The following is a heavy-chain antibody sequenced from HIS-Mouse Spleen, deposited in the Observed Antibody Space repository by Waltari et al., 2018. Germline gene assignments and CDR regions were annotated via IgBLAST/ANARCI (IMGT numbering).Heavy chain of an antibody. J-gene: IGHJ4*02. CDR2: TNPNLGKK. D-gene: IGHD5-12*01. CDR1: GYTFTSYD. Sequence: QVQLVQSGAEVKKPGASVKVSCKASGYTFTSYDINWVRQANGQGLEWMGGTNPNLGKKGDAQKVHGRVTMTRNTSISTAYMELSSLRSEDTAVYYCARVGVGRDGYNYDYWGQGTLVTVSS. V-gene: IGHV1-8*01. CDR3: ARVGVGRDGYNYDY.